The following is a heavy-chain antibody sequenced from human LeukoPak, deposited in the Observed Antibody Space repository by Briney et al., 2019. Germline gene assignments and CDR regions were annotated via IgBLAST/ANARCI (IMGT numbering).Heavy chain of an antibody. V-gene: IGHV3-30-3*01. J-gene: IGHJ4*02. Sequence: GGSLRLSCAASGFTFSSYDMHWVRQAPGKALEWVAVISYDGSNKDYADSVKGRFTISRDNSKNTLDLQMNSLKTEDTAVYYCTTVSGGDFYFDYWGQGTLVTVSS. CDR1: GFTFSSYD. CDR3: TTVSGGDFYFDY. D-gene: IGHD2-21*02. CDR2: ISYDGSNK.